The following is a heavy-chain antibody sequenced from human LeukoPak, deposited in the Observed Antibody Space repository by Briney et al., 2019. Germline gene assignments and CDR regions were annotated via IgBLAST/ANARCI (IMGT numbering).Heavy chain of an antibody. Sequence: PGGSLRLSCAASGFTFSSYWMSWVSQAPGKGLEWVGNIKQDGSEKYYVDSVKGRFTISRDNAKNSLYLQMNSLRAEDTAVYYCARDGFGGSGDFDYWGQGTLVTVSS. D-gene: IGHD3-10*01. CDR1: GFTFSSYW. J-gene: IGHJ4*02. CDR3: ARDGFGGSGDFDY. V-gene: IGHV3-7*01. CDR2: IKQDGSEK.